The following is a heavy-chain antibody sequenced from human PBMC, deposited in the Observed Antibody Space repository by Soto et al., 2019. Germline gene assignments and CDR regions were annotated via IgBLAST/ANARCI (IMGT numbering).Heavy chain of an antibody. Sequence: EVQLVESGGGLVQPGGSLRLSCAASGFIFSSYDMHWVRQATGKGLEWVSGIGTAGDTYYPDSVKGRFTISRENAKNSLYLQMNSLRAGDTAVYYCARGRYGSGCQHPHNWFDPWGQGTLVTVSS. V-gene: IGHV3-13*04. CDR3: ARGRYGSGCQHPHNWFDP. CDR2: IGTAGDT. CDR1: GFIFSSYD. J-gene: IGHJ5*02. D-gene: IGHD3-10*01.